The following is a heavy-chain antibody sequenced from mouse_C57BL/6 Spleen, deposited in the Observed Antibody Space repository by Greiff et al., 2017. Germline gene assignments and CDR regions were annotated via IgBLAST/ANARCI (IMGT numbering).Heavy chain of an antibody. CDR2: IHPNSGST. CDR3: AGFITTVVAGGDYFDY. Sequence: QVQLQQPGAELVKPGASVKLSCKASGYTFTSYWMHWVKQRPGQGLEWIGMIHPNSGSTNYNKQFKSKATLTVDKSSSTAYMQLSSLTSEDSAVYYCAGFITTVVAGGDYFDYWGQGTTLTVSS. D-gene: IGHD1-1*01. J-gene: IGHJ2*01. CDR1: GYTFTSYW. V-gene: IGHV1-64*01.